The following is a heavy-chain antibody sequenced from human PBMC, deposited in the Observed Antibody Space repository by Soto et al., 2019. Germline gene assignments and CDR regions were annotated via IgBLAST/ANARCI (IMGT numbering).Heavy chain of an antibody. J-gene: IGHJ6*02. V-gene: IGHV4-39*01. Sequence: ETLSLTSTDPGGCISSSSYYWGWIRQPPGKGLEWIGSIYYSGSTYYNPSLKSRVTISVDTSKNQFSLKLSSVTDADTAVYYCAGSYRSSWTYYYYYGMDVWGQGTTVTVSS. CDR2: IYYSGST. CDR3: AGSYRSSWTYYYYYGMDV. CDR1: GGCISSSSYY. D-gene: IGHD6-13*01.